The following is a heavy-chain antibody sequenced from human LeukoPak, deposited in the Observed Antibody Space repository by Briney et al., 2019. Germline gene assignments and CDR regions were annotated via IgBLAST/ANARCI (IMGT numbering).Heavy chain of an antibody. Sequence: PSQTLSLTCTVSGGSVSSGDYFWSWIRQPPGKGLEWIGYIYYSGSTYYNPSLKSRVSISADTSKNQFSLKLSSVTAAGTAVFYCARAKYYYDSGSYYDGQYYFDYWGQGTLVTVSS. CDR3: ARAKYYYDSGSYYDGQYYFDY. CDR1: GGSVSSGDYF. V-gene: IGHV4-30-4*01. CDR2: IYYSGST. J-gene: IGHJ4*02. D-gene: IGHD3-10*01.